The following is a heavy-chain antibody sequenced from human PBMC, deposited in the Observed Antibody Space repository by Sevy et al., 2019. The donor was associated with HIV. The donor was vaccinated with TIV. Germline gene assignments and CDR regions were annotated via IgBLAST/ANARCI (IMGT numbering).Heavy chain of an antibody. CDR3: ARGYYDFWSGYYRRDAFDI. J-gene: IGHJ3*02. D-gene: IGHD3-3*01. Sequence: ASVKVSCTASGYTFTSYGISWVRQAPGQGLEWMGWISAYNDNTNYAQKLQGRVTLTTDTSPSTAYMELRSLRSDDTAVYFCARGYYDFWSGYYRRDAFDIWGQGTMVTVSS. V-gene: IGHV1-18*01. CDR1: GYTFTSYG. CDR2: ISAYNDNT.